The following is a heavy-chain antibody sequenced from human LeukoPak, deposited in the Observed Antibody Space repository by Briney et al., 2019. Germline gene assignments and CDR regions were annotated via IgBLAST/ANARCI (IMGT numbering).Heavy chain of an antibody. CDR1: GFTFSSYA. Sequence: GGSLRLSCAASGFTFSSYAMHWVRQAPGKGLEWVAVISYDGSNKYYADSVKGRFTISRDNSKNTLYLQMNSLRAEDTAVYYCARDSQWQGFDYWGQGTLVTVSS. J-gene: IGHJ4*02. V-gene: IGHV3-30-3*01. CDR2: ISYDGSNK. CDR3: ARDSQWQGFDY. D-gene: IGHD6-19*01.